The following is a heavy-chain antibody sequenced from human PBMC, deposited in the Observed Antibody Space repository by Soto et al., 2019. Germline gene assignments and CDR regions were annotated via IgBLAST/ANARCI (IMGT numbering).Heavy chain of an antibody. D-gene: IGHD6-19*01. CDR1: GDSVSSNSAA. J-gene: IGHJ6*02. CDR3: ARVRASSGWYYDYYYGMDV. CDR2: TYYRSKWYN. Sequence: SQTLSLTWAISGDSVSSNSAALNWIRQSPSRGLEWLGRTYYRSKWYNDYAVSVKSRITINPDTSKNQFSLQLNSVTPEDTAVYYCARVRASSGWYYDYYYGMDVWGQGTTVTVSS. V-gene: IGHV6-1*01.